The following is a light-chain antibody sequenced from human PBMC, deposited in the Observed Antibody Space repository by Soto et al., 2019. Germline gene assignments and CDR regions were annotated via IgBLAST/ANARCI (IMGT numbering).Light chain of an antibody. CDR1: QTISSW. CDR2: KAS. Sequence: DIQLTQSPSVLSASVGDTVTITCRASQTISSWLAWYQQKPGKAPKLLIYKASTLKSGVPSRSSGSGSGTEFTLTISSLQPDDFATYYCQHYNSYSEAFGQGTKVDI. J-gene: IGKJ1*01. V-gene: IGKV1-5*03. CDR3: QHYNSYSEA.